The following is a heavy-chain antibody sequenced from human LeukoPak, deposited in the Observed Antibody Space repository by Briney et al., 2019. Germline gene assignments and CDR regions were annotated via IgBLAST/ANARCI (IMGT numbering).Heavy chain of an antibody. CDR3: ARDPSVMTTVTTQGDY. D-gene: IGHD4-17*01. CDR2: IIPIFGTA. CDR1: GGTFSSYA. J-gene: IGHJ4*02. V-gene: IGHV1-69*05. Sequence: ASVKVSCKASGGTFSSYAISWVRQAPGQGLEWMGRIIPIFGTANYAQKFQGRVTITTDESTSTACMELSSLRSEDTAVYYCARDPSVMTTVTTQGDYWGQGTLVTVSS.